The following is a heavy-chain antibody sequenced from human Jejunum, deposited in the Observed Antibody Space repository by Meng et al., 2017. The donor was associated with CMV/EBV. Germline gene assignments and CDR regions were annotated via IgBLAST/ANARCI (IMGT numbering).Heavy chain of an antibody. D-gene: IGHD3-10*01. CDR1: EYTCTSYD. V-gene: IGHV1-8*01. CDR3: VRGLIRGVLSFDY. CDR2: MNPDSTNT. J-gene: IGHJ4*02. Sequence: KAYEYTCTSYDINWVRQAPGQRLELMGWMNPDSTNTGYAQQFQGRVTMTRDTSISTAYMELSSLKSEDTAVYYCVRGLIRGVLSFDYWGQGTLVTVSS.